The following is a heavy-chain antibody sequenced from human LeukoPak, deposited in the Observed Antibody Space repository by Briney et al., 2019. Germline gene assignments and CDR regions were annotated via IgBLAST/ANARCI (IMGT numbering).Heavy chain of an antibody. CDR2: VSSDGSIK. Sequence: PGRSLRLSCAVSGFNLSNYDMDWVRQAPGKGLEWVAVVSSDGSIKYNADSVKGRFTISRDTSKNTVYLQMNSLGAEDTAFYYCARGYSSSWLGYFDYWGQGTLVTVSS. D-gene: IGHD6-13*01. V-gene: IGHV3-30*03. CDR1: GFNLSNYD. CDR3: ARGYSSSWLGYFDY. J-gene: IGHJ4*02.